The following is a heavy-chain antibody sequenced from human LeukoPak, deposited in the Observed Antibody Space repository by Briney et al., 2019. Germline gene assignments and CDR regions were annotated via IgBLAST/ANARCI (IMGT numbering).Heavy chain of an antibody. V-gene: IGHV4-39*07. J-gene: IGHJ4*02. D-gene: IGHD1-26*01. CDR1: GGSISTSSYY. Sequence: SETLSLTCTVSGGSISTSSYYWGWIRQPPGKGLEWIGSIYYSGSTYYNPSLKSRVTISLDTSKNQFSLKLSSVTAADTAVYYCTSHDSGSYYRFDYWGQGTLVTVSS. CDR3: TSHDSGSYYRFDY. CDR2: IYYSGST.